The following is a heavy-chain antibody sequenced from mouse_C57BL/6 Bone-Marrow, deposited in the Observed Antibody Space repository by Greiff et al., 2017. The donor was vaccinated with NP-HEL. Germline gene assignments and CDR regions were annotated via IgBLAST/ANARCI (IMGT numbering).Heavy chain of an antibody. CDR3: ARRGDYGFAY. V-gene: IGHV1-81*01. CDR2: IYPRSGNT. J-gene: IGHJ3*01. CDR1: GYTFTSYG. Sequence: QVQLKQSGAELARPGASVKLSCKASGYTFTSYGISWVKQRTGQGLEWIGEIYPRSGNTYYNEKFKGKATLTADKSSSTAYMELRSLTSEDSAVYFCARRGDYGFAYWGQGTLVTVSA. D-gene: IGHD2-4*01.